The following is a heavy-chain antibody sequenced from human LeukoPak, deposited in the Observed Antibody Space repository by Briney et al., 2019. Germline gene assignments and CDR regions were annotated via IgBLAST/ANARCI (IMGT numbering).Heavy chain of an antibody. D-gene: IGHD3-22*01. Sequence: GRSLRLSCAASGFTFSSYGMHWVRRAPGKGLEWVAVISYDGSNKYYADSVKGRFTISRDNSKNTLYLQMNSLRAEDTAVYYCAKDHGSSGYYGLRYWGQGTLVTVSS. CDR1: GFTFSSYG. CDR2: ISYDGSNK. J-gene: IGHJ4*02. V-gene: IGHV3-30*18. CDR3: AKDHGSSGYYGLRY.